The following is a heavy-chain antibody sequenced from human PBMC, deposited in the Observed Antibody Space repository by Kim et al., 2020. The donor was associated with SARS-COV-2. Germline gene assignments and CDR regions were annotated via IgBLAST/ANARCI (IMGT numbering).Heavy chain of an antibody. J-gene: IGHJ4*02. CDR2: INHSGST. D-gene: IGHD3-10*01. V-gene: IGHV4-34*01. Sequence: SETLSLTCAVYGGSFSGYYWSWIRQPPGKGLEWIGEINHSGSTNYNPSLKSRVTISVDTSKNQFSLKLSSVTAADTAVYYCARGRQVYYGSGCIDYWGQGTLVTVSS. CDR1: GGSFSGYY. CDR3: ARGRQVYYGSGCIDY.